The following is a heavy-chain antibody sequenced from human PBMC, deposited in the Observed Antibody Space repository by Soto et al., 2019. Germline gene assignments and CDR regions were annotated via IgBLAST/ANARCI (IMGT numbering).Heavy chain of an antibody. CDR3: PKQTRTAVGAIDY. CDR1: GFIFCRFA. Sequence: EVQLLESGGRLVQPGGSLRLSCSASGFIFCRFAMTWVRQAPGKGLEWVSSVSGSGGSTYYADFVQGRDTISTDHSTNTPVLPLDSLRPDDTAVYYCPKQTRTAVGAIDYSGQGILVTVSA. V-gene: IGHV3-23*01. J-gene: IGHJ4*02. D-gene: IGHD1-26*01. CDR2: VSGSGGST.